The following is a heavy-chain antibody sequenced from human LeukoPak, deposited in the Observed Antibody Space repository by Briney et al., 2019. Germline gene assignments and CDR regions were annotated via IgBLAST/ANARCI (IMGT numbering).Heavy chain of an antibody. CDR3: ARGIYDFWSGYSDDAFDI. CDR1: GGSISSYY. CDR2: IYTSGST. V-gene: IGHV4-4*07. D-gene: IGHD3-3*01. J-gene: IGHJ3*02. Sequence: PSETLSLTCTVSGGSISSYYWSWIRQPAGKGLEWMGRIYTSGSTNYNPSLKSRVTMSVDTSKNQFSLKLSSVTAADTAVYYCARGIYDFWSGYSDDAFDIWGQGTMVTVSS.